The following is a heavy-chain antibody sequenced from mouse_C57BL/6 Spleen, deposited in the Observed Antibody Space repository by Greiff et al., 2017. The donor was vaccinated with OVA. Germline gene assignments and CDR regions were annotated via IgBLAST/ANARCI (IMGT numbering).Heavy chain of an antibody. D-gene: IGHD2-3*01. J-gene: IGHJ3*01. V-gene: IGHV1-62-2*01. CDR3: PRREEPHDSYESWFAY. CDR1: GYTFTEYT. Sequence: VQLQQSGAELVKPGASVKLSCKASGYTFTEYTIHWVKQRSGQGLGWIGWFYPGSGSIKYNEKFKDKATLLADKSSSTVYMELSRLTSEDYPVYFGPRREEPHDSYESWFAYWGQGTLVTVSA. CDR2: FYPGSGSI.